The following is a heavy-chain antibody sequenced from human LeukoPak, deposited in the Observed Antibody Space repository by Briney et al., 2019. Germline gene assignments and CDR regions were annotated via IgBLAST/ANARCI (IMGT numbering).Heavy chain of an antibody. D-gene: IGHD3-22*01. J-gene: IGHJ6*02. CDR2: IYYSGST. CDR1: GGSISSGGYY. CDR3: ARGVYYYDSHPTYYYYGMDV. V-gene: IGHV4-31*03. Sequence: PSQTLSLTCTVSGGSISSGGYYWSWIRQHPGKGLEWIVYIYYSGSTYYNPSLKSRVTISVNTSKNQFSLKLSSVTAADTAVYYCARGVYYYDSHPTYYYYGMDVWGQGTTVTVSS.